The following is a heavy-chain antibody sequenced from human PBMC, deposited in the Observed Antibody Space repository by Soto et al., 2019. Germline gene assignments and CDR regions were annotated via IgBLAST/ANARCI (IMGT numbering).Heavy chain of an antibody. CDR1: GFSFRTYA. Sequence: LRLSCAASGFSFRTYAMSWVRQSPGKGLEWVSGVSGSGIYTYYADSVKGRFTISRDNSKDTMYLQMNSLRGEDTAAYYCAKSVTTYPNHRFDYWGQGTLVTVSS. V-gene: IGHV3-23*01. D-gene: IGHD4-17*01. CDR3: AKSVTTYPNHRFDY. CDR2: VSGSGIYT. J-gene: IGHJ4*02.